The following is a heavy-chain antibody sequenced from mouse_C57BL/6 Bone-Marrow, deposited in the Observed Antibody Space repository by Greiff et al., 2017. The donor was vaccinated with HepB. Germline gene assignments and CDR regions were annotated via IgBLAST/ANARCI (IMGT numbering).Heavy chain of an antibody. CDR2: ISNGGGST. CDR3: ARQGSYYDYDGAWFAY. CDR1: GFTFSDYY. J-gene: IGHJ3*01. V-gene: IGHV5-12*01. D-gene: IGHD2-4*01. Sequence: EVMLVESGGGLVQPGGSLKLSCAASGFTFSDYYMYWVRQTPEKRLEWVAYISNGGGSTYYPDTVKGRFTISRDNAKNTLYLQMSRLTSEDTAMYYCARQGSYYDYDGAWFAYWGQGTLVTVSA.